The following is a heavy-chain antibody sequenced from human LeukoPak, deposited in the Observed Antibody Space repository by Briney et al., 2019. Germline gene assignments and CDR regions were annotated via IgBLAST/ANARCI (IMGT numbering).Heavy chain of an antibody. J-gene: IGHJ3*02. V-gene: IGHV1-2*02. Sequence: ASVKVSCKASGYTFTGYYMHWVRQAPGQGLEWMGWINPNSGGTNYAQKFQGRVTMTRDTSISTAYMELSSLRSEDTAVYYCARALPRITMIVVVRDDAFDIWGQGTMVTVSS. CDR1: GYTFTGYY. D-gene: IGHD3-22*01. CDR3: ARALPRITMIVVVRDDAFDI. CDR2: INPNSGGT.